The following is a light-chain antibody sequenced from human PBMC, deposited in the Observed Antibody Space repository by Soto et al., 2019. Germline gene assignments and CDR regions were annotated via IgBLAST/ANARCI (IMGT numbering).Light chain of an antibody. V-gene: IGKV1-5*03. J-gene: IGKJ2*01. CDR1: QSISSW. CDR3: QHYNSYPYT. Sequence: DIQMTQSPSTLSASVGDGVTITCRASQSISSWLAWYQQKPGKAPNLLIYKASSLQSGVPSRFSGSGSGTGFTLTISGLQPDDFATYYCQHYNSYPYTFGQGTKVEIK. CDR2: KAS.